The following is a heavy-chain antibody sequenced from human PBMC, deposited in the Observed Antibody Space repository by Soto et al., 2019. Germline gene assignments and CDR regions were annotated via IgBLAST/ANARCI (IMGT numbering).Heavy chain of an antibody. CDR1: GGSISIYY. CDR3: ARRWSGTDF. CDR2: VHYSGTT. Sequence: SETLSLTCSVSGGSISIYYWNWIRQPPGKGLEWIGYVHYSGTTSYHPALKSRVTISLDTSKNQFSLTLRSVTAADTAIYYCARRWSGTDFWGQGTLVTVSS. V-gene: IGHV4-59*01. J-gene: IGHJ4*02. D-gene: IGHD1-1*01.